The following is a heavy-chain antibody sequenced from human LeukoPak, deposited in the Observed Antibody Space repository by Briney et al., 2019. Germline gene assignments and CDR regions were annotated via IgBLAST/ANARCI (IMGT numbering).Heavy chain of an antibody. CDR1: GYTFTSYG. Sequence: ASVKVSCKASGYTFTSYGISWVRQAPGRGLEWMGWISAYNGNTNYAQKLQGRVTMTTDTSTSTAYMELRSLRSDDTAVYYCARGDAVDYYDSSGYYYIFDYWGQGTLVTVSS. J-gene: IGHJ4*02. D-gene: IGHD3-22*01. CDR2: ISAYNGNT. V-gene: IGHV1-18*01. CDR3: ARGDAVDYYDSSGYYYIFDY.